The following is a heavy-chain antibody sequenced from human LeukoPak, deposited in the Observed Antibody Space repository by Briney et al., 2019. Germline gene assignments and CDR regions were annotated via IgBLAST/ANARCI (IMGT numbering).Heavy chain of an antibody. V-gene: IGHV3-66*01. CDR2: IYSGGVT. J-gene: IGHJ4*02. CDR1: GFTVSSNY. D-gene: IGHD3-16*02. Sequence: GGSLRLSCAASGFTVSSNYMSWLRQAPGKGLEWVSGIYSGGVTYHADSVRGRFTISSDNSKNTLYLQMNSLRAEDTAVYYCAKDSTLYDYVWGSYRFSPPYFDYWGQGTLVTVSS. CDR3: AKDSTLYDYVWGSYRFSPPYFDY.